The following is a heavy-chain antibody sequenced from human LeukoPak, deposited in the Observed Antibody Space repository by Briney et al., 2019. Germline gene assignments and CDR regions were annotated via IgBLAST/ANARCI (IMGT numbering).Heavy chain of an antibody. J-gene: IGHJ4*02. CDR1: GFTFSSYS. CDR3: ARDLDWAFDY. V-gene: IGHV3-48*01. CDR2: ISTGSTNI. Sequence: QPGGSLRLSCATSGFTFSSYSMNWVRQAPGKRLEWVSYISTGSTNIKQADSVKGRFTTSRDNAKNSLYLQMNSLRAEDTAVYYCARDLDWAFDYWGQGILVTVSS. D-gene: IGHD3-9*01.